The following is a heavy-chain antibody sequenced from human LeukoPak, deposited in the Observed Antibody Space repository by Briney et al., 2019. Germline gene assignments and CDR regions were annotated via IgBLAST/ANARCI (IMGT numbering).Heavy chain of an antibody. CDR3: AKGERYYDSSGYSN. CDR2: ISSSSDYI. V-gene: IGHV3-21*01. D-gene: IGHD3-22*01. J-gene: IGHJ4*02. Sequence: GGSLRLSCAASGFTFSSNSMNWVRQAPGKGLEWVSSISSSSDYIYYADSVKGRFTISRDNAKDSLYLQMNSLRAEDTAVYYCAKGERYYDSSGYSNWGQGTLVTVSS. CDR1: GFTFSSNS.